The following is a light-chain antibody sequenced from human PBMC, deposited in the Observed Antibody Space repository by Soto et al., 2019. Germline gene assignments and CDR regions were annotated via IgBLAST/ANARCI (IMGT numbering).Light chain of an antibody. CDR1: QTLSVW. CDR2: DVS. V-gene: IGKV1-5*01. Sequence: QMTQSPSTLSASVGDRVTITCLASQTLSVWLAWYQQKPGQAPNLLIYDVSTLRSGVPSRFSGGGSGTDFTLTIDNVQPEDFATYYCQQYNSDPLTFGGGTKVDIK. CDR3: QQYNSDPLT. J-gene: IGKJ4*01.